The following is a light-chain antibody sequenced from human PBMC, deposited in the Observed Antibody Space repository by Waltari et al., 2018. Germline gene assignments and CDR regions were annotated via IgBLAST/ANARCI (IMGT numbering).Light chain of an antibody. Sequence: DIQMTQSPSSVSASVGDRVPITCRASQDIAPWLGWYQQKIGKAPKLLIYTGSSLQSGVPPRFSGSGSGTDFTLTISRLQPEDSATYYCQQTTSFPLTFGGGTKVEIK. J-gene: IGKJ4*01. CDR2: TGS. CDR1: QDIAPW. V-gene: IGKV1-12*01. CDR3: QQTTSFPLT.